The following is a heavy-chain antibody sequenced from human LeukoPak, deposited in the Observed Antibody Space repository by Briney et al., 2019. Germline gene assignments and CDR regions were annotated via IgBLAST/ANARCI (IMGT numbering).Heavy chain of an antibody. CDR1: GFTFSSYW. D-gene: IGHD6-19*01. V-gene: IGHV3-74*01. CDR3: ARGQWSLDY. CDR2: INSDGSST. Sequence: GGSLRLSCAVSGFTFSSYWMHWVRQAPGKGLVYISRINSDGSSTSHADSVKGRFTISRDNAKNTLYLQMNTLRAEDTAVYYCARGQWSLDYWGQGTLVTVSS. J-gene: IGHJ4*02.